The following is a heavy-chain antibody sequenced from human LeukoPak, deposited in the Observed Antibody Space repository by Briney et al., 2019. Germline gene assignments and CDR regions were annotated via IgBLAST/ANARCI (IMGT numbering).Heavy chain of an antibody. J-gene: IGHJ4*02. CDR3: ARSTRILQFDY. CDR1: GGSISSYY. CDR2: IYYSGST. V-gene: IGHV4-59*08. Sequence: SETLSLTCTVSGGSISSYYWSWIRQPPGKGLEWIGYIYYSGSTNYNPSLESRVTISVDTSKNQFSLKLSSVTAADTAVYYCARSTRILQFDYWGQGTLVTVSS. D-gene: IGHD2/OR15-2a*01.